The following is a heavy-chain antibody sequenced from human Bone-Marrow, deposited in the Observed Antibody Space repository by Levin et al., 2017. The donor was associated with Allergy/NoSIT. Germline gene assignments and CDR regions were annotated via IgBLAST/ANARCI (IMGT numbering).Heavy chain of an antibody. J-gene: IGHJ4*02. CDR3: AKDETGNYYQFIDY. CDR1: GFTFSSYA. V-gene: IGHV3-23*01. CDR2: ISGSGGST. Sequence: ASVKVSCAASGFTFSSYAMSWVRQAPGKGLEWVSVISGSGGSTHYADSVKGRFTISRDNSKNTLYLQMNSLRAEDTAVYYCAKDETGNYYQFIDYWGQGTLVTVSS. D-gene: IGHD1-26*01.